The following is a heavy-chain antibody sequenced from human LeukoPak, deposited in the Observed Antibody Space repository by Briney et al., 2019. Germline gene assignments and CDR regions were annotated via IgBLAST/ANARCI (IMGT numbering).Heavy chain of an antibody. CDR3: AKHLYGFSAFDY. CDR2: ISGSGGST. V-gene: IGHV3-23*01. D-gene: IGHD4-17*01. CDR1: GFTFSSYA. J-gene: IGHJ4*02. Sequence: PGGSLRLSCAASGFTFSSYAMSWVRQAPGKGLEWVSAISGSGGSTYYADSVKGRFTISRDNSKNTLYLQMNSLRAEDTGVYYCAKHLYGFSAFDYWGQGTLVTVSS.